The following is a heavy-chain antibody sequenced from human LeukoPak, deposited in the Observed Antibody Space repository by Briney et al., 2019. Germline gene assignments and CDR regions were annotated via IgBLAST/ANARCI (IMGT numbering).Heavy chain of an antibody. CDR1: GGSISSSSYY. CDR2: IYYSGST. V-gene: IGHV4-39*07. CDR3: ARTSGWYGVVRY. Sequence: SETLSLTCTVSGGSISSSSYYWGWIRQPPGKGLEWIGSIYYSGSTYYNPSLKSRVTISVDTSKNQFSLKLSSVTAADTAVYYCARTSGWYGVVRYWGQGTLVTVSS. J-gene: IGHJ4*02. D-gene: IGHD6-19*01.